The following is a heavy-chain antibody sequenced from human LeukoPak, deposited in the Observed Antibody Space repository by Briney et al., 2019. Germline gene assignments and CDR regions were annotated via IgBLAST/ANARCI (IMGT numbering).Heavy chain of an antibody. D-gene: IGHD2-2*01. CDR3: AISMLQLLSSADNWFDP. J-gene: IGHJ5*02. Sequence: PGGSLRLSCAASGFTFSSYAMHWVRQAPGKGLEWVAVISYDGSNKYYADSVKGRFTISRDNSKNTLYLQMNSLRAEDTAVYYCAISMLQLLSSADNWFDPWGQGTLVTVSS. CDR1: GFTFSSYA. V-gene: IGHV3-30-3*01. CDR2: ISYDGSNK.